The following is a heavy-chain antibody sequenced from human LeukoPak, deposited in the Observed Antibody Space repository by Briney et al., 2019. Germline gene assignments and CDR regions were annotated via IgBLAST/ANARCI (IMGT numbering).Heavy chain of an antibody. CDR1: GGSFSGYY. V-gene: IGHV4-34*01. Sequence: SETLSLTCAVYGGSFSGYYWSWIRQPPGKGLEWIGEINHSGSTNYNPSLKSRVTISVDTSKNQFSLKLSSVTAADTAVYYCARGSQDPSSWFHLYYYYYYMDVWGKGTTVTVSS. J-gene: IGHJ6*03. D-gene: IGHD6-13*01. CDR2: INHSGST. CDR3: ARGSQDPSSWFHLYYYYYYMDV.